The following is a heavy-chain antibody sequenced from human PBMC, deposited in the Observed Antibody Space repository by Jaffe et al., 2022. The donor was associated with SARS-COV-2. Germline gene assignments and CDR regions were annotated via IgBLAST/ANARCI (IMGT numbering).Heavy chain of an antibody. Sequence: QLQLQESGPGLVKPSETLSLTCTVSGGSISSPNYYWGWIRQPPGKGLEWIGNIYYSGSAFYNPSLKSRVTISVDTSKNQFSLKLSSLTATDTAVYHCARRLHGSSWRDHWGQGTLVTVSS. CDR2: IYYSGSA. D-gene: IGHD6-13*01. V-gene: IGHV4-39*01. J-gene: IGHJ4*02. CDR3: ARRLHGSSWRDH. CDR1: GGSISSPNYY.